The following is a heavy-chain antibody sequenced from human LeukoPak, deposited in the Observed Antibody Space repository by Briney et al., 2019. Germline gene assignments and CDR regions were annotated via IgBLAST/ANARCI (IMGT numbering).Heavy chain of an antibody. CDR2: INPNSGGT. CDR1: GYTFTGYY. V-gene: IGHV1-2*02. J-gene: IGHJ4*02. D-gene: IGHD5-24*01. Sequence: GASVKVSCKASGYTFTGYYMHWVRQAPGQGLEWMGWINPNSGGTNYAQKFQGRVTMTRDTSISTAYMELSRLRSDDTAVYYCARDRGDGGYNYDYWGQGTLVTVSS. CDR3: ARDRGDGGYNYDY.